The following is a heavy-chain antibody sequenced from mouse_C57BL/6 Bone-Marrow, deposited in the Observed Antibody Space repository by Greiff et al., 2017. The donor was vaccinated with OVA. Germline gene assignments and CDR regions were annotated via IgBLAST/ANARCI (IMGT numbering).Heavy chain of an antibody. J-gene: IGHJ1*03. V-gene: IGHV1-55*01. CDR2: IYPGSGST. Sequence: QVQLQPGAELVKPGASVKMSCKASGYTFTSYWITWVKQRPGQSLEWIGDIYPGSGSTNYNEKFKSKATLTVDTSSSTAYMQLSSLTSEDSAVYYCARGDYYGSSYVWYFDVWGTGTTVTVSS. CDR3: ARGDYYGSSYVWYFDV. D-gene: IGHD1-1*01. CDR1: GYTFTSYW.